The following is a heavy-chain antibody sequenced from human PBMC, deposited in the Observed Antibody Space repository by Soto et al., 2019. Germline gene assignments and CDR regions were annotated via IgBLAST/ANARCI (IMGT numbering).Heavy chain of an antibody. D-gene: IGHD2-21*02. V-gene: IGHV1-18*04. CDR2: ISAYNGNT. CDR3: ARQLTAMSAFDI. Sequence: SVKVSFKASGYTFTSYGISWVRQAPGQGLEWMGWISAYNGNTNYAQKLQGRVTMTTDTSTSTAYMELRSLRSDDTAVYYCARQLTAMSAFDIWGQGTMVTVSS. CDR1: GYTFTSYG. J-gene: IGHJ3*02.